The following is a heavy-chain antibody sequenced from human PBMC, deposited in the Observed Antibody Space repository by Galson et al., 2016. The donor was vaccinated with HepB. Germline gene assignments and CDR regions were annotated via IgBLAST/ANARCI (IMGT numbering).Heavy chain of an antibody. CDR3: ARDLPVPYDYLWGSYRRHWYFDL. CDR1: GFKFSDYF. J-gene: IGHJ2*01. V-gene: IGHV3-11*05. CDR2: ISSGSSYT. D-gene: IGHD3-16*02. Sequence: SLRLSCAGSGFKFSDYFLSWIRQAPGKGLEWISYISSGSSYTNSAASVKGRFTISRDNAKNSLYMQMNSLRDEDTAVNFCARDLPVPYDYLWGSYRRHWYFDLWGRGTLVTVSS.